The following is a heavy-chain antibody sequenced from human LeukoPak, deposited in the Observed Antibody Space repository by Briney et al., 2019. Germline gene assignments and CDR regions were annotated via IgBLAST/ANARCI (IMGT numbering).Heavy chain of an antibody. CDR2: ISGSGGTT. CDR1: LFTFSSYG. D-gene: IGHD3-16*01. V-gene: IGHV3-23*01. Sequence: PGGSLRLSFAASLFTFSSYGMSTVRQAPGKGLEWVSAISGSGGTTYYADSVKGRFTISRDNSKNTLYLQMNSLRAEDTAVYYCAKANSGGRHFDYWGQGTLVTVSS. CDR3: AKANSGGRHFDY. J-gene: IGHJ4*02.